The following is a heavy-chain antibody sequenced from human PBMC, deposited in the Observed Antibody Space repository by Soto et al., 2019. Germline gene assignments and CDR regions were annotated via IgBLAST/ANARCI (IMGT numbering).Heavy chain of an antibody. CDR3: ARDGPRCSSTSCYPHY. J-gene: IGHJ4*02. CDR1: GYTFTSYA. CDR2: INAGNGNT. Sequence: QVQLVQSGAEVKKPGASVKVSCKASGYTFTSYAMHWVRQAPGQRLEWMGWINAGNGNTKYSQKLQGRVTMTTDTSTSTAYMELRSLRSDDTAVYYCARDGPRCSSTSCYPHYWGQGTLVTVSS. D-gene: IGHD2-2*01. V-gene: IGHV1-3*01.